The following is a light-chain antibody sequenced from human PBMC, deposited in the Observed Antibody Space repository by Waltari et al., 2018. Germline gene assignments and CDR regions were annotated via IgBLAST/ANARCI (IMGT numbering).Light chain of an antibody. V-gene: IGKV2-24*01. CDR1: ERLLHSNGDTY. Sequence: DLVLTQTPLSSPVTLGQSASISCRSSERLLHSNGDTYLTWLHLRPGQPPRLLIYRVSIRFPGVPDRFSASGAGTDFTLRITSVEAEDVGIYYCLQTTHFPRTFGGGTKLEI. J-gene: IGKJ4*01. CDR2: RVS. CDR3: LQTTHFPRT.